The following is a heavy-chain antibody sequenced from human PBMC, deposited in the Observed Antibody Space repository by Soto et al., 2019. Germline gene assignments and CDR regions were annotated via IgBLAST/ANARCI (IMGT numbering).Heavy chain of an antibody. CDR1: GGTFSSYA. V-gene: IGHV1-69*01. CDR3: ARVEVGGQWRVYYYFDY. Sequence: QVQLVQSGAEVKKPGSSVKVSCKASGGTFSSYAISWVRQAPGQGFEWMGGIIPIFGTANYAQKFQGRDTITADESTSTAYMELSSLRSEDTAVYYCARVEVGGQWRVYYYFDYWGQGTLVTVSS. J-gene: IGHJ4*02. D-gene: IGHD6-19*01. CDR2: IIPIFGTA.